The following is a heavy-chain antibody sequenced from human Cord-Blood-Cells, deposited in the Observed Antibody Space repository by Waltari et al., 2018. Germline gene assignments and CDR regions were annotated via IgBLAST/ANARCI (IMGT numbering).Heavy chain of an antibody. CDR1: GYTFTGYD. Sequence: QVQLVQSGAEVKKPGASVKVSCKASGYTFTGYDMHWVRKAPGQGLEWMGWINPNSGGTNYAQKFQGRVTMTRDTSISTAYMELSRLRSDDTAVYYCARSVTMVRGVTLNNWFDPWGQGTLVTVSS. V-gene: IGHV1-2*02. CDR3: ARSVTMVRGVTLNNWFDP. D-gene: IGHD3-10*01. CDR2: INPNSGGT. J-gene: IGHJ5*02.